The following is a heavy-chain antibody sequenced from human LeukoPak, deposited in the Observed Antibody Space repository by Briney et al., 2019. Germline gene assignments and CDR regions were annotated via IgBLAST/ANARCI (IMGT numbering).Heavy chain of an antibody. J-gene: IGHJ6*02. Sequence: VASVKVSCKASGGTFSSYAISWVRQAPGQGLEWMGWISAYNGNTNYAQKLQGRVTMTTDTSTSTAYMELRSLRSDDTAVYYCARDPPRIVVVVAATNYYGMDVWGQGTTVTVSS. V-gene: IGHV1-18*01. CDR2: ISAYNGNT. CDR3: ARDPPRIVVVVAATNYYGMDV. CDR1: GGTFSSYA. D-gene: IGHD2-15*01.